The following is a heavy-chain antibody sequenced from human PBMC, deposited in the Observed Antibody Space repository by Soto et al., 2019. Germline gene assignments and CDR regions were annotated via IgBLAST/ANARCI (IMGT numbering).Heavy chain of an antibody. CDR2: IYYSGST. Sequence: SETLSLTCTVSGGSISSYYWSWIRQPPGKGLEWIGYIYYSGSTNYNPSLKSRVTISVDTSKNQFSLKLSSVTAADTAVYYCARVTRFLEWLPTNYYYYMDVWGKGTTVTVSS. D-gene: IGHD3-3*01. CDR3: ARVTRFLEWLPTNYYYYMDV. V-gene: IGHV4-59*01. J-gene: IGHJ6*03. CDR1: GGSISSYY.